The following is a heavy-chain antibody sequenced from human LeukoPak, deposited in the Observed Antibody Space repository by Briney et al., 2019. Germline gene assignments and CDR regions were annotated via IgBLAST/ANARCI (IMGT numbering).Heavy chain of an antibody. J-gene: IGHJ4*02. V-gene: IGHV4-59*08. CDR1: GGSISSYY. Sequence: PSETLSLTCTVSGGSISSYYWSWIRQPPGKGLEWIGYIYYSGSTNYNPSLKSRVTISVDTSKNQFSLKLSSVTAADTAVYYCARHAHGSVYTVVPAAKGAFDYWGQGTLVTVSS. CDR3: ARHAHGSVYTVVPAAKGAFDY. D-gene: IGHD2-2*01. CDR2: IYYSGST.